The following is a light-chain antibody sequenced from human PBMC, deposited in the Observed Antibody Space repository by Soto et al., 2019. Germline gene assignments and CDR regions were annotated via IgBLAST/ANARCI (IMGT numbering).Light chain of an antibody. V-gene: IGLV2-14*01. CDR1: SSDVGGYNY. CDR2: EVS. J-gene: IGLJ1*01. CDR3: SSYTSSSTSNYV. Sequence: QSVLTQPASVSGSPGQSITISCTGTSSDVGGYNYVSWYQQHPGKAPKLMIYEVSNRPSGDSNRFSGSKSGNTASLTISGLQAEDEADYYCSSYTSSSTSNYVFGTGTKVTVL.